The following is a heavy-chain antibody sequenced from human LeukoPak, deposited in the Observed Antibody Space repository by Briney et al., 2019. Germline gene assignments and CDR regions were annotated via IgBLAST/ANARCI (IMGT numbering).Heavy chain of an antibody. CDR3: ARALTSFGAGYYFDY. CDR2: IYTSGST. V-gene: IGHV4-61*02. CDR1: GGSISSGSYY. J-gene: IGHJ4*02. D-gene: IGHD3-3*01. Sequence: SQTLSLTCTVSGGSISSGSYYWSWIRQPAGKGLEWIGRIYTSGSTNYNPSLKSRVTIPVDTSKTHFSRKCTSVTPPYTTGNYGARALTSFGAGYYFDYWGQGTLVSVSS.